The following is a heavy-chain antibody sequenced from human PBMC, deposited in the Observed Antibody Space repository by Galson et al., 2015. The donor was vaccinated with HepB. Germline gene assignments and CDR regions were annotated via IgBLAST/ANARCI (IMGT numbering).Heavy chain of an antibody. Sequence: SVKVSCKASGGTFSSYAISWVRQAPGQGLEWMGGIIPILGIANYAQKFQGRVTITADKSTSTAYMELSSLRSEDTAVYYCASSSYSGYGEGLHLGELSSNWFDPWGQGTLVTVSS. CDR2: IIPILGIA. CDR1: GGTFSSYA. J-gene: IGHJ5*02. CDR3: ASSSYSGYGEGLHLGELSSNWFDP. V-gene: IGHV1-69*10. D-gene: IGHD3-16*02.